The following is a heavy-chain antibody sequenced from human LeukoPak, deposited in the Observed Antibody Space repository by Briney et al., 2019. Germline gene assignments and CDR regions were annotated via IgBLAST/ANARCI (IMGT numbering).Heavy chain of an antibody. D-gene: IGHD4-17*01. J-gene: IGHJ4*02. CDR3: AREKTTVTTGFDY. CDR2: INHSGST. CDR1: GGSFSGYY. V-gene: IGHV4-34*01. Sequence: SETLSLTCAVYGGSFSGYYWSWIRQPPGKGLEWIGEINHSGSTNYNPSLKSRVTMSVDTSKNQFSLKLSSVTAADTAVYYCAREKTTVTTGFDYWGQGTLVTVSS.